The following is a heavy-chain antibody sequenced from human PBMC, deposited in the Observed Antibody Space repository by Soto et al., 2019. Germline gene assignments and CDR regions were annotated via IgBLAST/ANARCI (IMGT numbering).Heavy chain of an antibody. CDR1: GGSISSGDYY. CDR2: IYYSGSS. J-gene: IGHJ5*02. Sequence: PSETLSLTCTVSGGSISSGDYYWSWIRQVPGKGLEWIGYIYYSGSSYYNPSLKSRVIISVDTSKNQFSLKLSSVTAADTAVYYCDRGSGWFDPWGQGTLVTVSS. CDR3: DRGSGWFDP. V-gene: IGHV4-30-4*01.